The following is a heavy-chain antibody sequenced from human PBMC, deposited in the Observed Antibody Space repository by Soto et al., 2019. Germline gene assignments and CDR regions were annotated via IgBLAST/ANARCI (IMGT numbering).Heavy chain of an antibody. CDR3: ARSSLAGRAIYWFDP. J-gene: IGHJ5*02. CDR2: LNPRGGGT. V-gene: IGHV1-46*01. CDR1: GYTFISHY. D-gene: IGHD3-10*01. Sequence: QVQLVQSGAEVRKPGASMKLSCQASGYTFISHYIHWLRQAPGQGLEWMGLLNPRGGGTTYAQKFQDRVTMTRDTSTSTLYMELSSLTSEDTAVYYCARSSLAGRAIYWFDPWGQGTLVTVS.